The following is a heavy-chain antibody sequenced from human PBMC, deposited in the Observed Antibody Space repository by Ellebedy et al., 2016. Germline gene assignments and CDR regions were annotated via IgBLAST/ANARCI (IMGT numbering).Heavy chain of an antibody. Sequence: SETLSLXCTVSGGSISSSSYYWGWIRQPPGKGLEWIGSIYYSGSTYYNPSLKSRVTISVDTSKNQFSLKLSSVTAADTAVYYCARDLFRPGVVAAPRGMDVWGQGTTVTVSS. CDR2: IYYSGST. CDR3: ARDLFRPGVVAAPRGMDV. J-gene: IGHJ6*02. D-gene: IGHD2-15*01. V-gene: IGHV4-39*07. CDR1: GGSISSSSYY.